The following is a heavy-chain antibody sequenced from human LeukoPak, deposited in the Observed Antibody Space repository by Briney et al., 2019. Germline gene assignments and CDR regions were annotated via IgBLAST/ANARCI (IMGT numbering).Heavy chain of an antibody. CDR2: ISYSGSTT. D-gene: IGHD1-26*01. J-gene: IGHJ4*02. V-gene: IGHV4-39*01. Sequence: PSETLSLTCTVSGGSISSSSVYWGWIRQPPGKGLEWVATISYSGSTTSYNPSLKSRVTISVDTYKNQFSLKMNSVTAADTAVYYCVRRTSGSYSDYWGQGTLVTVSS. CDR3: VRRTSGSYSDY. CDR1: GGSISSSSVY.